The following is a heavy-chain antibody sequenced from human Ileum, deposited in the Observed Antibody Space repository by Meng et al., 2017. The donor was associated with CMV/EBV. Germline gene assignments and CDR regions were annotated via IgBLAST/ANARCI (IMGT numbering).Heavy chain of an antibody. D-gene: IGHD6-6*01. V-gene: IGHV6-1*01. CDR2: TAYRSKWDY. Sequence: PHSCPGMVKPSQPLSLTCDISGERVSTTNVAWNWIGQSPLRGLEWLGRTAYRSKWDYEYSVSVESRITISPDTSKNQFSLHLRSVTPEDTAIYYCARESELLRFDHWGQGTLVTVSS. CDR3: ARESELLRFDH. J-gene: IGHJ4*02. CDR1: GERVSTTNVA.